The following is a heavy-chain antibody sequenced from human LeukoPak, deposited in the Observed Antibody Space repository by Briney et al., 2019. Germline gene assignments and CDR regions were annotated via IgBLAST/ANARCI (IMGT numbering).Heavy chain of an antibody. Sequence: GASVKVSCKASGYTFTGYYMHWVRQAPGQGLEWMGWISRNTVNTNYAQKVQGRVTLTADTSTSTAYMELRSLRSDDTAVYYCVRGGSSSGYDYWGQGTLVTVSS. CDR3: VRGGSSSGYDY. CDR2: ISRNTVNT. J-gene: IGHJ4*02. D-gene: IGHD3-22*01. CDR1: GYTFTGYY. V-gene: IGHV1-18*04.